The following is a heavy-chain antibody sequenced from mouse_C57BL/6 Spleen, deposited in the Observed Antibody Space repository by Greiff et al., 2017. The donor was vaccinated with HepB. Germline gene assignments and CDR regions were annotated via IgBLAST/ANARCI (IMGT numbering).Heavy chain of an antibody. V-gene: IGHV5-6*02. CDR3: ARQGTVVGPFAY. D-gene: IGHD1-1*01. J-gene: IGHJ3*01. Sequence: DVMLVESGGDLVKPGGSLKLSCAASGFTFSSYGMSWVRQTPDKRLEWVATISSGGSYTYYPDSVKGRFTISRDNAKNTLYLQMSSLKSEDTAMYYCARQGTVVGPFAYWGQGTLVTVSA. CDR2: ISSGGSYT. CDR1: GFTFSSYG.